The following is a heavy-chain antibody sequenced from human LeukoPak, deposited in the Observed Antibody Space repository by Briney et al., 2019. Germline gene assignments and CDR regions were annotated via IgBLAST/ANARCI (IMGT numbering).Heavy chain of an antibody. J-gene: IGHJ4*02. CDR3: AREGCSGGNCYIDY. D-gene: IGHD2-15*01. V-gene: IGHV3-48*03. Sequence: GESLKISCVASGFTFSTCEMNWVRQAPGKGLEWVSYISSSGGSIYYADSVKGRFTISRDNAKNSLYLQMNSLRAEDTAIYYCAREGCSGGNCYIDYWGQGTLVTVSS. CDR2: ISSSGGSI. CDR1: GFTFSTCE.